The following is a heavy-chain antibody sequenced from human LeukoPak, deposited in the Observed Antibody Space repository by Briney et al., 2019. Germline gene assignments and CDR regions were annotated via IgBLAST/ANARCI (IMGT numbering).Heavy chain of an antibody. D-gene: IGHD1-20*01. J-gene: IGHJ4*02. CDR2: ITGNGVTT. CDR1: GFTFSSYA. Sequence: PGGSLRLSCAASGFTFSSYAMSWVRQAPGKGLEWVSTITGNGVTTYYADSVKGRFTISRDNSKNTLYLQMNSLRAEDAAVYYCAKEWGITPRPGGYFEYWGQGSLVTVSS. CDR3: AKEWGITPRPGGYFEY. V-gene: IGHV3-23*01.